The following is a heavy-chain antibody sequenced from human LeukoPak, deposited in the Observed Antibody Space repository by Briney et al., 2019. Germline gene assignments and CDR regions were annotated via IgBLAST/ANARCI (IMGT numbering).Heavy chain of an antibody. J-gene: IGHJ4*02. CDR2: INPNSGGT. CDR3: ARGYSSSWFDY. CDR1: GYTFTSYG. V-gene: IGHV1-2*02. Sequence: GTSVKVSCKASGYTFTSYGISWVRQAPGQGLEWMGWINPNSGGTNYAQKFQGRVTVTRDTSISTAYLELTRLRSDDTAVYYCARGYSSSWFDYWGQGTLVTVSS. D-gene: IGHD6-13*01.